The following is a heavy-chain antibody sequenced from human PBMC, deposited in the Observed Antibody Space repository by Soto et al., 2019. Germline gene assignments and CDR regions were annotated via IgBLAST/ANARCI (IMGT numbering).Heavy chain of an antibody. D-gene: IGHD6-19*01. CDR2: INPSGGST. Sequence: RAAVKVSCKASGYTFTSYYMHWVRQAPGQGLEWMGIINPSGGSTSYAQKFQGRVTMTRDTSTSTVYMELSSLRSEDTAVYYCARAWSIAVAKPYFDYWGQGTLVTVSS. CDR3: ARAWSIAVAKPYFDY. V-gene: IGHV1-46*01. J-gene: IGHJ4*02. CDR1: GYTFTSYY.